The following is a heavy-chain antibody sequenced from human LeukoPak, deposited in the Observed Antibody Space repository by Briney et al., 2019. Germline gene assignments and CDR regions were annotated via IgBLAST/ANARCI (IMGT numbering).Heavy chain of an antibody. Sequence: GGSLRLSCAASGFIFSSYGMHWVRQAPGKGLEWVAFIGYDGSNKYYADSVKGRFTISRDDSKNTLYLQMNNLRPEDTAVYYCGRDRYDASEELLFYWGQGNLVTVSS. CDR2: IGYDGSNK. CDR3: GRDRYDASEELLFY. CDR1: GFIFSSYG. J-gene: IGHJ4*02. D-gene: IGHD1-7*01. V-gene: IGHV3-30*02.